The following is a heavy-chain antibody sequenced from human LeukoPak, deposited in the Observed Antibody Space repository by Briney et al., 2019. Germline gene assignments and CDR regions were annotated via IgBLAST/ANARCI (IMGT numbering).Heavy chain of an antibody. J-gene: IGHJ4*02. Sequence: SVKVSCKXSGGTFSSYAISWVRQAPGQGLEWMGRIIPIFGTANYAQKFQGRATITTDESTSTAYMELSSLRSEDTAVYYCARGENYYYDSSGYYTFWGQGTLVTVSS. CDR3: ARGENYYYDSSGYYTF. CDR2: IIPIFGTA. V-gene: IGHV1-69*05. D-gene: IGHD3-22*01. CDR1: GGTFSSYA.